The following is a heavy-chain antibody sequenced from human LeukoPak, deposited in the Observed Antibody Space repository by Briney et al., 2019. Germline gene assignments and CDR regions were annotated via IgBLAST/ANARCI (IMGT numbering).Heavy chain of an antibody. Sequence: GGSLRLSCAASGFTFSGYAMSWVRQSPGQGLEWVSGICGNGDCTYYADSVKGRLTISRDNSKNTVYLQMNSLRAEDTAVYYCAKGGIVVVLGDWGQGTLVTVSS. CDR2: ICGNGDCT. D-gene: IGHD3-22*01. V-gene: IGHV3-23*01. CDR1: GFTFSGYA. CDR3: AKGGIVVVLGD. J-gene: IGHJ4*02.